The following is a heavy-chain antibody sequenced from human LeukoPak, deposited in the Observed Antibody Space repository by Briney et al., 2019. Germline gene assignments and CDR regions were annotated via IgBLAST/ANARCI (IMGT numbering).Heavy chain of an antibody. CDR2: IIHVGRT. D-gene: IGHD3-10*01. J-gene: IGHJ5*02. CDR3: ARHHLYYYGSGSYYSRGYNWFDP. V-gene: IGHV4-34*12. CDR1: GGSFSGYY. Sequence: SETLSLTCAVYGGSFSGYYWSWIRQPPGKGLEWIGEIIHVGRTNYNPSLKSRVTISVDTSKNQFSLKLSSVTAADTAVYYCARHHLYYYGSGSYYSRGYNWFDPWGQGTLVTVSS.